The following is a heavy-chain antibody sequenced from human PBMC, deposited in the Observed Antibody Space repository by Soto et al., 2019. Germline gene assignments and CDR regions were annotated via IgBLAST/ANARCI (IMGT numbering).Heavy chain of an antibody. V-gene: IGHV3-7*01. CDR1: GFTFSSYW. J-gene: IGHJ6*02. D-gene: IGHD3-3*01. CDR2: IKGDGSEK. CDR3: AREGKYYDFWSGYYTGSRNTYYYDGMDV. Sequence: LRLSCAASGFTFSSYWMSWVRQAPGKGLEWVANIKGDGSEKNYVDSVKGRFTISRDNAKNSLYLQMNSLRDEDTAVYYCAREGKYYDFWSGYYTGSRNTYYYDGMDVWGQGTTVTVSS.